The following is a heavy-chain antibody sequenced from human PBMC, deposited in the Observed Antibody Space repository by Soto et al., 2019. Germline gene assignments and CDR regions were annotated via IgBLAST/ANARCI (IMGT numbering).Heavy chain of an antibody. CDR2: ICWNSGSI. CDR1: GFTFDDYA. Sequence: EVQLVESGGGLVQPGRSLRLSCAASGFTFDDYAMHWVRQAPGKGLEWVSGICWNSGSIGYADSVKGRFTISRDNAKNSLYLQMNSLRAEDTALYYCAKGFRVGATHFDYWGQGTLVTVSS. V-gene: IGHV3-9*01. CDR3: AKGFRVGATHFDY. J-gene: IGHJ4*02. D-gene: IGHD1-26*01.